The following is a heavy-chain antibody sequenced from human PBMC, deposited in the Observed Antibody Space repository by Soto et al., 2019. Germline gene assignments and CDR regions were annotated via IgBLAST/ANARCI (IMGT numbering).Heavy chain of an antibody. CDR3: ARDMYTNDVNYFDL. CDR2: ITSSGGNA. D-gene: IGHD2-2*02. V-gene: IGHV3-11*01. J-gene: IGHJ5*02. CDR1: GFSFKDYY. Sequence: QVQLVESGGGLVKPGGSLRLSCAASGFSFKDYYMTWMRQTPEKGLEWISTITSSGGNAYYAASVKGRVTISRDNAHNSLYLQMSGLRAEDTALYYCARDMYTNDVNYFDLWGQGTLVTVSS.